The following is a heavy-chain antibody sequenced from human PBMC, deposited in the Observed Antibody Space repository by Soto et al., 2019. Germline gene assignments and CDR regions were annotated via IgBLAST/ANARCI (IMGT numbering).Heavy chain of an antibody. CDR1: GGSISSGAYS. CDR2: IYQSGST. CDR3: ARANPGLNCLDV. J-gene: IGHJ3*01. D-gene: IGHD2-21*01. V-gene: IGHV4-30-2*01. Sequence: QQQLQESGSGLVKPSETLSLTCAVSGGSISSGAYSWSWIRQPPGKGLEWIAYIYQSGSTYYNPSLKPRVTILVDRSKNQFSLKLTSVTAADTAVYYCARANPGLNCLDVWGQGTMVTVSS.